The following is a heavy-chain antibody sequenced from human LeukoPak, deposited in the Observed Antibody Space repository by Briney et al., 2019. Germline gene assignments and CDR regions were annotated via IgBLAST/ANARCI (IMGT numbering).Heavy chain of an antibody. V-gene: IGHV3-30*18. Sequence: GGSLRLSCAASGFTFSSYGMHWVRQAPGKGLEWVAVISYDGSNKYYADSVKGRFTISRDNSKNTLYPQMNSLRAEDTAVYYCAELGITMIGGVWGKGTTVTISS. CDR3: AELGITMIGGV. D-gene: IGHD3-10*02. CDR2: ISYDGSNK. J-gene: IGHJ6*04. CDR1: GFTFSSYG.